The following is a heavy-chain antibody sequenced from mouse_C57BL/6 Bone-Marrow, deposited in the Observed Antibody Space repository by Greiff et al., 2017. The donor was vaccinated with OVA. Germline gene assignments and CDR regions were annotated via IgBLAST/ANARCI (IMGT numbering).Heavy chain of an antibody. CDR1: GYTFTSYW. CDR3: ARAITTGVPLRGRDLDV. Sequence: VQLQQPGAELVRPGTSVKLSCTASGYTFTSYWMHWVQQRPGQGLEWIGVIDPSDSYTNYTQKFKGKATLTVDTSSSTADMQLSSLTSEDSAVYYGARAITTGVPLRGRDLDVWGTGTTVTVSS. J-gene: IGHJ1*03. CDR2: IDPSDSYT. D-gene: IGHD1-1*01. V-gene: IGHV1-59*01.